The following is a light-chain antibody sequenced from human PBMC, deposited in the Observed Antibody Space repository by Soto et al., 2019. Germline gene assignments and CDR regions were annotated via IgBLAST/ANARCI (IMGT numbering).Light chain of an antibody. CDR3: QKHDFAPFT. CDR1: QDINNY. V-gene: IGKV1-27*01. CDR2: SAS. J-gene: IGKJ3*01. Sequence: DIQMTQSPSSLSASVGDRVTITCRASQDINNYLAWYQQKPGKVPKLLIYSASSLQSGVPSRFSGSGSGTEFTLTLRSLQSEDVATYYCQKHDFAPFTFGPGTKVDIK.